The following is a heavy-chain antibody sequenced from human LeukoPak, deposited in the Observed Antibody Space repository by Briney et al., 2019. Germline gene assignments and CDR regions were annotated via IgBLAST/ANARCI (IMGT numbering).Heavy chain of an antibody. V-gene: IGHV3-23*01. J-gene: IGHJ4*02. CDR2: ISGSGGIT. CDR3: AKDYRGRGIVVVSGY. D-gene: IGHD3-22*01. Sequence: PGGSLRLSCAASGFTFSSYAMSWVRQAPGKGLEWVSAISGSGGITYYADSVKGRFTISRDNSKNTLYLQMNSLRAEDTAVYYCAKDYRGRGIVVVSGYWGQGTLVTVSS. CDR1: GFTFSSYA.